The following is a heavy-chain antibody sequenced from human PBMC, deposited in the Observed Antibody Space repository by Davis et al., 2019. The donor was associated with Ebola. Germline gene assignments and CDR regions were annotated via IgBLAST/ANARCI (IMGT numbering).Heavy chain of an antibody. D-gene: IGHD6-19*01. CDR2: INSDGSIT. CDR1: GFTFSSYW. CDR3: ARGPSGWYGEGWFDP. J-gene: IGHJ5*02. Sequence: PGGSLRLSCAASGFTFSSYWMHWVRQAPGKGLVWVSRINSDGSITSYADSVKGRFTISRDNAKNTLYLQMNSLRAEDTAVYYCARGPSGWYGEGWFDPWGQGTLVTVSS. V-gene: IGHV3-74*01.